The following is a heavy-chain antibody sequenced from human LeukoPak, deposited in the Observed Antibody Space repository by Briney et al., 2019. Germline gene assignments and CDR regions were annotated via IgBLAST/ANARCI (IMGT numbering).Heavy chain of an antibody. CDR3: ARYLGITMVRGVIIRMSHSEGAFDI. CDR1: GYTFTSYY. CDR2: INPSGGST. V-gene: IGHV1-46*01. J-gene: IGHJ3*02. Sequence: ASVKVSCKASGYTFTSYYMHWVRQAPGQGLEWMGIINPSGGSTSYAQKFQGRVTMTRDMSTSTVYMELSSLRSEDTAVYYCARYLGITMVRGVIIRMSHSEGAFDIWGQGTMVTVSS. D-gene: IGHD3-10*01.